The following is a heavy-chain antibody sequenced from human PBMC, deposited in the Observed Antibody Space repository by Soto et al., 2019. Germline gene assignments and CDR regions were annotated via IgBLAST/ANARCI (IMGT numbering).Heavy chain of an antibody. CDR3: ARASIAARHYYYYYGLDV. J-gene: IGHJ6*02. CDR1: GGSFSGYY. V-gene: IGHV4-34*01. CDR2: INHSGST. Sequence: ASETLSLTCAVYGGSFSGYYWSWIRQPPGKGLEWIGEINHSGSTNYNPSLKSRVTISVDTSKNQFSLKLSSVTAADTAVYYCARASIAARHYYYYYGLDVWGQGTTVTVSS. D-gene: IGHD6-6*01.